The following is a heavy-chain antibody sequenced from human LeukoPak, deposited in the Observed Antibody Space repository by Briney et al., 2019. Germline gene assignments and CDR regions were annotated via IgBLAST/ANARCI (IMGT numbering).Heavy chain of an antibody. V-gene: IGHV1-2*02. Sequence: ASVKVSCKASGYTFTGYYMHWVRQAPGQGLEWMGWINPNSGGTNYAQKFQGRVTMTRDTSISTAYIELSRLRSDDTAVYYCARGMITFGGVISYAFDIWGQGTMVTVSS. CDR2: INPNSGGT. CDR3: ARGMITFGGVISYAFDI. D-gene: IGHD3-16*02. CDR1: GYTFTGYY. J-gene: IGHJ3*02.